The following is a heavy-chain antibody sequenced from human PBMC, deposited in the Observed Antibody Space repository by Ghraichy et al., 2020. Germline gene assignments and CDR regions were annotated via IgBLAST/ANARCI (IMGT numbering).Heavy chain of an antibody. V-gene: IGHV4-39*01. D-gene: IGHD6-13*01. Sequence: SETLSLTCTVSGGSIISGTYYWGWIRQPPGKGLEWIGSIYYNGDTYYNPSLKSRVTISVDTSKNQFSLKLSAVTATDTAVYYCARQGIAATDDLGYWGQGTPVTVSS. CDR3: ARQGIAATDDLGY. CDR2: IYYNGDT. CDR1: GGSIISGTYY. J-gene: IGHJ4*02.